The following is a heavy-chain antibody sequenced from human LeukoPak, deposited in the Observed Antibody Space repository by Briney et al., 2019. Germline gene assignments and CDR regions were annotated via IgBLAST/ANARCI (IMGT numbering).Heavy chain of an antibody. V-gene: IGHV3-21*01. J-gene: IGHJ4*02. CDR3: ARGSSSGWYDY. D-gene: IGHD6-19*01. Sequence: NPGGSLRLSCAASGFTFSSDSMNWVRQAPGKGLEWVSSISSSSSYIYYADSVKGRFTIFRDNAKNSLYLQMNSLRAEDTAVYYCARGSSSGWYDYWGQGTLVTVSS. CDR2: ISSSSSYI. CDR1: GFTFSSDS.